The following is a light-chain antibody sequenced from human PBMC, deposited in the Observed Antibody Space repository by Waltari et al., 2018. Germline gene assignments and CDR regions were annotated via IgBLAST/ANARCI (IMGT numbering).Light chain of an antibody. J-gene: IGLJ2*01. Sequence: QSALTQPASVSGSPGQSITISCTGTSSDVGGYNYVPWYQHHPGKAPKHRIYEVTNRPAGLSGRFSGSTSGNTASLTISGRQAEDEADYYCSSYRANSPVVFGGGTRLTVL. V-gene: IGLV2-14*01. CDR1: SSDVGGYNY. CDR3: SSYRANSPVV. CDR2: EVT.